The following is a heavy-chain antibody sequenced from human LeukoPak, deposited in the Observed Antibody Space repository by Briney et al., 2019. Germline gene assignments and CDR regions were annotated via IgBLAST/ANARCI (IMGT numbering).Heavy chain of an antibody. V-gene: IGHV4-34*01. D-gene: IGHD2-15*01. Sequence: SETLSLTCAVYGGSFSGYYWSWLRQPPGKGLEWIGEINHSGSTNYNPSLKSRVTISVDTSKNQFSLKLSSVTAADTAVYYCARVDGSCSGGSCPSGNWFDPWGQGTLVTVSS. CDR1: GGSFSGYY. CDR2: INHSGST. CDR3: ARVDGSCSGGSCPSGNWFDP. J-gene: IGHJ5*02.